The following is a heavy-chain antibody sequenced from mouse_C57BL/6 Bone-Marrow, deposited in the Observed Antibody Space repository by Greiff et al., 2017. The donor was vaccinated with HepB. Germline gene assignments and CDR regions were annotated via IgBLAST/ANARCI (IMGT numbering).Heavy chain of an antibody. CDR2: IYPRSGNT. CDR3: ARCYDGYYASYYAMDY. CDR1: GYTFTSYG. J-gene: IGHJ4*01. V-gene: IGHV1-81*01. D-gene: IGHD2-3*01. Sequence: QVQLQQSGAELARPGASVKLSCKASGYTFTSYGISWVKQRTGQGLEWIGEIYPRSGNTYYNEKFKGKATLTADKSSSTAYMELRSLTSEDSAVSFWARCYDGYYASYYAMDYWGQGTSVTVSS.